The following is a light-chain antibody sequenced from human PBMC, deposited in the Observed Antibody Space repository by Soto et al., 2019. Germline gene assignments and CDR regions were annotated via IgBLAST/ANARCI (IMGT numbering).Light chain of an antibody. J-gene: IGKJ5*01. V-gene: IGKV1-9*01. CDR2: GAS. Sequence: DIQLTQSPSFLSASVGDRVTITCRASQGISSYLAWYQQKPGKAPKLLIYGASTLQSGVPSRFSGSGSGTELTLTISSLQPEDFATYYCQQLNSYPITVGQGTRLEIK. CDR3: QQLNSYPIT. CDR1: QGISSY.